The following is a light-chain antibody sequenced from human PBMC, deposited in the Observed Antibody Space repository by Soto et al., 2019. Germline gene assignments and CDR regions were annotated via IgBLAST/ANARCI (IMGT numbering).Light chain of an antibody. J-gene: IGKJ5*01. Sequence: EIVMTQSPATLSVSPGERATLSCRASQSVSSNLAWYQQKPCQAPRLIIYDASTRATGLPARFSGSGSGTEFTLTVSSLQSEDFAVYYGQQYKNWPMITFGQGTRLDIK. CDR1: QSVSSN. CDR2: DAS. CDR3: QQYKNWPMIT. V-gene: IGKV3-15*01.